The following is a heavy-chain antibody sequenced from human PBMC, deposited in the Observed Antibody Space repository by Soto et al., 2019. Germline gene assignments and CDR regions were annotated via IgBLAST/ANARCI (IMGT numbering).Heavy chain of an antibody. J-gene: IGHJ6*02. D-gene: IGHD3-3*01. CDR2: IYPGDSDT. CDR1: GYSFTNYW. Sequence: GESLKISCXGSGYSFTNYWIGWVRQMPGKGLEWMGIIYPGDSDTTYSPSFQGQVTISADKSISTAYLQWSSLKASDTAMYYCARPSRGDFWSGYRRPKYYYYGMDVWGQGTTVTVSS. V-gene: IGHV5-51*01. CDR3: ARPSRGDFWSGYRRPKYYYYGMDV.